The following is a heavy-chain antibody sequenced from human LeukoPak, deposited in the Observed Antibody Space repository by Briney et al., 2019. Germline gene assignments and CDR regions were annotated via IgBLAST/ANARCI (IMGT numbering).Heavy chain of an antibody. CDR2: INPNSGDT. V-gene: IGHV1-2*02. CDR3: AKDRGPQWWGSFDY. D-gene: IGHD3-16*01. CDR1: GYTFTGYF. J-gene: IGHJ4*02. Sequence: ASVKVSCKAFGYTFTGYFMHWVWQAPGQGLEWMGWINPNSGDTRFAQKFQGRVTMTRDTSISTAYMELSRLTSDDTAVYYCAKDRGPQWWGSFDYWGQGTLVTVSS.